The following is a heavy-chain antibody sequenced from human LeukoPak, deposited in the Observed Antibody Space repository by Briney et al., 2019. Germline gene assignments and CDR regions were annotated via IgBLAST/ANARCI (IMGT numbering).Heavy chain of an antibody. J-gene: IGHJ6*02. V-gene: IGHV3-48*02. CDR3: AGDCSSTSCYQHDGMDV. CDR1: GFTFSSYS. CDR2: ISSSSSTI. Sequence: GGSLRLSFSVSGFTFSSYSVDWVRQAPGRGLGWVSYISSSSSTIYYADSVKGRFPISRDDAKNPRYLQMNSRRDEGTVVYECAGDCSSTSCYQHDGMDVWGQGTTVTVSS. D-gene: IGHD2-2*01.